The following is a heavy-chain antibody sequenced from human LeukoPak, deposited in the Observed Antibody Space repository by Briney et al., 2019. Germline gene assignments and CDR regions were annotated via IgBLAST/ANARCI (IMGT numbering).Heavy chain of an antibody. CDR3: AKGLRTGVGPYMGYHYYMDV. CDR1: GFTFRSYA. D-gene: IGHD3-16*01. V-gene: IGHV3-23*01. J-gene: IGHJ6*03. Sequence: GGSLRLSCAASGFTFRSYAMRWVRQAPGKGRKGVSTINDNGADTYYADSVKGRFTISRDNSYNTVSLQMNSLRDEDTGVYYCAKGLRTGVGPYMGYHYYMDVWGKGATVTVSS. CDR2: INDNGADT.